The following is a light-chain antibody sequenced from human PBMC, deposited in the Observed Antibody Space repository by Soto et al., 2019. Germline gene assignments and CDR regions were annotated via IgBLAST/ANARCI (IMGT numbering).Light chain of an antibody. J-gene: IGKJ1*01. V-gene: IGKV3-15*01. Sequence: EIVMTQSPATLPVSPGERATLSCRASQSVSSNLAWYQQKPGQAPRLLIYGASTRATGIPARFSGSGSGTEFTLTISSLQSEDFAVYYCQQYNNWPPEDTFGQGTKVEIK. CDR2: GAS. CDR1: QSVSSN. CDR3: QQYNNWPPEDT.